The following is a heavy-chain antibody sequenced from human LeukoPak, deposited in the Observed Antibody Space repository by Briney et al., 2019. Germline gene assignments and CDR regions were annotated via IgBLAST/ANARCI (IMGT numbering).Heavy chain of an antibody. CDR1: GFTFSSYS. CDR3: ARDWATYFVAFIDY. V-gene: IGHV3-48*01. J-gene: IGHJ4*02. CDR2: IRSSSSTI. Sequence: GGSLRLSCAASGFTFSSYSMNWVRQAPGKGLEWVSYIRSSSSTIYYADPVKGRFTISRDNSKNTLYLHMNSLRAEDTAVYYCARDWATYFVAFIDYWGQGTLVTVSS. D-gene: IGHD3-9*01.